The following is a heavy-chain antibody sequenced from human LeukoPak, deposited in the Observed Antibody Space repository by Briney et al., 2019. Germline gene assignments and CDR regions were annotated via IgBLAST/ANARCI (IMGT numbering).Heavy chain of an antibody. CDR1: GFTFSSCA. CDR2: IRFSGGST. Sequence: PGGSLRLSCAASGFTFSSCARNWLRRAPGKVLGLVSSIRFSGGSTSYADSVKGRFTISRDNSKNTLYLQMNSLRAEDTAVYYCAKRPGVGAWFDYWGQGTLVTVSS. CDR3: AKRPGVGAWFDY. J-gene: IGHJ4*02. D-gene: IGHD1-26*01. V-gene: IGHV3-23*01.